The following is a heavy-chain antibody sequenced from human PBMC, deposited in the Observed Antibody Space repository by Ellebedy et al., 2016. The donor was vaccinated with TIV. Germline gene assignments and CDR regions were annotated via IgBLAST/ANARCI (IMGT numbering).Heavy chain of an antibody. CDR3: ARVGYDILTGYPWFDP. V-gene: IGHV4-61*02. J-gene: IGHJ5*02. D-gene: IGHD3-9*01. CDR1: GGSISSGSYY. CDR2: IYTSGST. Sequence: SETLSLXXTVSGGSISSGSYYWSWIRQPAGKGLEWIGRIYTSGSTNYNPSLKSRVTMSVDTSKNQFSLKLSSVTAADTAVYYCARVGYDILTGYPWFDPWGQGTLVTVSS.